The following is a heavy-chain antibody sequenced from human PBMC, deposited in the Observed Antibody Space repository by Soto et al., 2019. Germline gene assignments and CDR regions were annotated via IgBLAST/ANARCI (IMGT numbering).Heavy chain of an antibody. V-gene: IGHV4-34*01. CDR3: ARATTGTTSKWGYYYYYMDV. J-gene: IGHJ6*03. CDR2: INHSGST. D-gene: IGHD1-1*01. Sequence: PSEILSLTCAVYGGSFSGYYWSWIRQPPGKGLEWIGEINHSGSTNYNPSLKSRVTISVDTSKNQFSLKLSSVTAADTAVYYCARATTGTTSKWGYYYYYMDVWGKGTTVTVSS. CDR1: GGSFSGYY.